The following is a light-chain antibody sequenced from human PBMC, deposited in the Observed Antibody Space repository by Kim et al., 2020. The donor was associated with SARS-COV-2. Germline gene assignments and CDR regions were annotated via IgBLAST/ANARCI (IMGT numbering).Light chain of an antibody. CDR2: DVT. Sequence: QSALTQPASVSGSPGQSITISCTGFSDDFATSDYVSWYQHRPERAPKLIIYDVTKRPSGISDRFSGSKSDYMASLSISGLQADDEAYYYCSSYTYDTNFDYVFGPGTKVTVL. CDR3: SSYTYDTNFDYV. J-gene: IGLJ1*01. V-gene: IGLV2-14*03. CDR1: SDDFATSDY.